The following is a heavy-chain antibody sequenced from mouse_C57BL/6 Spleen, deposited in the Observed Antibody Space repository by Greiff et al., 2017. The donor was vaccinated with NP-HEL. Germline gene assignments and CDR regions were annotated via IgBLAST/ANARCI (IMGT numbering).Heavy chain of an antibody. Sequence: VQLQQPGAELVMPGASVKLSCKASGYTFTSYWMHWVKQRPGQGLEWIGEIDPSACYTNYNQKFKGKSTLTVDKSSSTAYMKLSSLTSEDASVYYCAKTYYMNGTTTGLAYWGQRTLVAVSA. CDR1: GYTFTSYW. V-gene: IGHV1-69*01. D-gene: IGHD2-12*01. CDR3: AKTYYMNGTTTGLAY. J-gene: IGHJ3*01. CDR2: IDPSACYT.